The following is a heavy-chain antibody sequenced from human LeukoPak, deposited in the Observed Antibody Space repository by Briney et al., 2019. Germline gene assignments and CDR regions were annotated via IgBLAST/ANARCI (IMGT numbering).Heavy chain of an antibody. CDR1: GFTFSSYA. D-gene: IGHD3-10*01. V-gene: IGHV3-21*01. Sequence: GGSLRLSCAVSGFTFSSYAMNWVRQAPGKGLAWVSSSSSTSSYIHYADSVKGRFTISRYNAKNSLYLQTSSLRAEDTAVYYCARDEGKWQFVLGVLDFWGQGTLVTVSS. CDR2: SSSTSSYI. CDR3: ARDEGKWQFVLGVLDF. J-gene: IGHJ4*02.